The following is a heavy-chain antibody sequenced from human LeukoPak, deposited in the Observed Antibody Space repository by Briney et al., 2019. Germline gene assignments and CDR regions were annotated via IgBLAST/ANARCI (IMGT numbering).Heavy chain of an antibody. J-gene: IGHJ4*02. CDR1: GGSISRYY. Sequence: SETLSLTCTVSGGSISRYYWSWIRQPPGKGLEWIGYIYSSGSTNYNPSLKSRVTISVDTSKNQFSLKLSSVTAADTAVYYCARGVAVAGDFDYWGQGTLVTVSS. D-gene: IGHD6-19*01. V-gene: IGHV4-59*01. CDR2: IYSSGST. CDR3: ARGVAVAGDFDY.